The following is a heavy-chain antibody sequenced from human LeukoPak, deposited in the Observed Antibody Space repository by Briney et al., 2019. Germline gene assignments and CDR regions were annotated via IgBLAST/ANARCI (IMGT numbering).Heavy chain of an antibody. J-gene: IGHJ6*02. Sequence: GGSLRLSCAASGFTFSSYSMNWVRQAPGKGLEWVSSISSSSSYIYYADSVKGRFTISRDNAKNSLYLQMNSLRAEDTAVYYYARDPAAEVPDGDYYYYGMDVWGQGTTVTVSS. CDR3: ARDPAAEVPDGDYYYYGMDV. V-gene: IGHV3-21*01. CDR2: ISSSSSYI. D-gene: IGHD2-15*01. CDR1: GFTFSSYS.